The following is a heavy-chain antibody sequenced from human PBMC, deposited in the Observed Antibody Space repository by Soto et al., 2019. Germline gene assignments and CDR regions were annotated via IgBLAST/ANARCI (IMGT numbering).Heavy chain of an antibody. D-gene: IGHD2-15*01. CDR3: GKDGKAGGLDY. CDR1: GSTSNDYA. Sequence: EVQLVESGGGLVQPGRSLRLSCAVSGSTSNDYAMHWVRQAPGKGLEWVSGIFLESDRTRYADSVKGRFTTSRDKAKNSLYLQMNSLRPEDTALYYCGKDGKAGGLDYWGQGTLVIVSS. V-gene: IGHV3-9*02. CDR2: IFLESDRT. J-gene: IGHJ4*02.